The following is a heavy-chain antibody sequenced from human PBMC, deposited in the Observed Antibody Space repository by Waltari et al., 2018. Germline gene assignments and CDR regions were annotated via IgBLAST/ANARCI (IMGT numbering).Heavy chain of an antibody. D-gene: IGHD6-19*01. V-gene: IGHV3-30*02. CDR3: AKDDGGRVAGTWSFDY. CDR2: LREEGRMQ. Sequence: QVQLVESGGDVVQPGGSLRLSCEASGFTFSNFGMHWGRQARGSGVDVVKFLREEGRMQYYVDSVKGRFTISSENSKKTLYLQMNSLRTEDTAVYYCAKDDGGRVAGTWSFDYWGHGTLITVSS. J-gene: IGHJ4*01. CDR1: GFTFSNFG.